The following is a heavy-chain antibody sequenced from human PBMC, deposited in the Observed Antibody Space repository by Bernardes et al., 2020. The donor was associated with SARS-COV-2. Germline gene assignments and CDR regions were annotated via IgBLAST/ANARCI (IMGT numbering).Heavy chain of an antibody. CDR1: GFTFNTYA. CDR3: ATEDGEWLES. J-gene: IGHJ5*01. CDR2: ISDSGSST. V-gene: IGHV3-23*01. Sequence: GGSLRLSCAASGFTFNTYAMNWVRQAPGKGLEWVSAISDSGSSTYYTDSVKGRFTISRDNSKNTLYLQMNSLRVEDTAVYYCATEDGEWLESWGQGTLVTVSS. D-gene: IGHD4-17*01.